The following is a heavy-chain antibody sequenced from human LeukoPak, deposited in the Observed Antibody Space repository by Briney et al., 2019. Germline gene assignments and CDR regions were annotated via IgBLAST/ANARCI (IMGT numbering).Heavy chain of an antibody. Sequence: GGSLRPSCAASGFTFSNYWMHWVRQAPGKGLVWVSRINSDGSSTSYADSVKGRFTISRDNAKNTLYLQMNSLRAEDTAVYYCARDGSSWSNWLDPWGQGTLVTVSS. J-gene: IGHJ5*02. CDR3: ARDGSSWSNWLDP. V-gene: IGHV3-74*01. D-gene: IGHD6-13*01. CDR2: INSDGSST. CDR1: GFTFSNYW.